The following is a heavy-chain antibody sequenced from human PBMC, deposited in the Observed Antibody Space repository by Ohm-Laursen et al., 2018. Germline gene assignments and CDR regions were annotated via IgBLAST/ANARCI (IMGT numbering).Heavy chain of an antibody. Sequence: SDTLSLTWTVSGGSISSGGYYWSWIRQHPVKGLEWIGYIYHSESTYYNPSLNGRVTMSLDTSKNQFSLKLSSVTAADTALYYCARGLWWFDPWGQGTLVTVSS. CDR2: IYHSEST. CDR3: ARGLWWFDP. J-gene: IGHJ5*02. V-gene: IGHV4-31*02. CDR1: GGSISSGGYY.